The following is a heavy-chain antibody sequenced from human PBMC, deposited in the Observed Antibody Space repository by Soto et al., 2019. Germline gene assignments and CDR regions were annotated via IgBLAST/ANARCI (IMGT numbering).Heavy chain of an antibody. J-gene: IGHJ4*02. CDR3: ARGRHYYDSSGYLPPFDY. CDR2: INHSGST. D-gene: IGHD3-22*01. Sequence: PSETLSLTCAVYGGSFSGYYWSWIRQPPGKGLEWIGEINHSGSTNYNPSLKSRVTISVDTSKNQFSLKLSSVTAADTAVYYCARGRHYYDSSGYLPPFDYWGQGTLVTFSS. V-gene: IGHV4-34*01. CDR1: GGSFSGYY.